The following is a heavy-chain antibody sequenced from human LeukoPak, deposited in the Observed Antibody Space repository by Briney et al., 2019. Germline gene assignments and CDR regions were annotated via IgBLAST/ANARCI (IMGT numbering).Heavy chain of an antibody. J-gene: IGHJ4*02. CDR3: ARDPDIGPRDY. Sequence: WGSLRLSCAASGFTFSSYGMIGVCQAPGKGLDWVSVITDSEGTTYYSDSVKGRFTISRDNSKNTLYLKMNSLRAEDTAVYYCARDPDIGPRDYWGQGTLVTVSS. V-gene: IGHV3-23*01. CDR1: GFTFSSYG. D-gene: IGHD1-14*01. CDR2: ITDSEGTT.